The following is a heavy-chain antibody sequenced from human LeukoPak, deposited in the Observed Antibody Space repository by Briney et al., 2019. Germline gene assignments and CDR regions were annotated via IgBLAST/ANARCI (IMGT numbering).Heavy chain of an antibody. CDR1: GGTFSSYA. CDR3: ARVGMVATFDY. D-gene: IGHD5-12*01. Sequence: GSSVKVSCKASGGTFSSYAISWVRQAPGQVLEWMGRIIPILGIANYAQKFQGRVTITADKSTSTAYMELSSLRSEDTAVYYCARVGMVATFDYWGQGTLVTVSS. J-gene: IGHJ4*02. CDR2: IIPILGIA. V-gene: IGHV1-69*04.